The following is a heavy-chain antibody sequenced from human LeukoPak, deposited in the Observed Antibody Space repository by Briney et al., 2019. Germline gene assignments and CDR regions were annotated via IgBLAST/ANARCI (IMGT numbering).Heavy chain of an antibody. V-gene: IGHV3-11*04. Sequence: GGSLRLSCAASGFTFSDNYMSWIRQAPGKGLEWVSYISSSGSIHYADSVKGRFTISRDNAKNSLYLQMNSLRAEDTAVYYCVRDWRDSSGKFPNGAFDIWGQGTMVTVSS. CDR2: ISSSGSI. CDR3: VRDWRDSSGKFPNGAFDI. J-gene: IGHJ3*02. CDR1: GFTFSDNY. D-gene: IGHD3-22*01.